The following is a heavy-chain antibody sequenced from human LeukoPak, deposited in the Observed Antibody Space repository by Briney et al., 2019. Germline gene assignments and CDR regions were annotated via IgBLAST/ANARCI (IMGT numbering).Heavy chain of an antibody. J-gene: IGHJ4*02. Sequence: GSLRLSCAASGFTFSDYYMSWIRQPPGKGLEWIGYIYYSGSTNYNPSLKSRVTISVDTSKNRFSLKLSSVTAADTAVYYCARHYRAYTYDTTLDYWGQGILVTVSS. D-gene: IGHD5-18*01. CDR1: GFTFSDYY. V-gene: IGHV4-59*08. CDR3: ARHYRAYTYDTTLDY. CDR2: IYYSGST.